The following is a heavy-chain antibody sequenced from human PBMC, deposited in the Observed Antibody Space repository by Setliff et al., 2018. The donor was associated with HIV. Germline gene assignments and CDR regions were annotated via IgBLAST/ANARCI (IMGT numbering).Heavy chain of an antibody. V-gene: IGHV5-51*01. CDR1: GYSFSSYW. J-gene: IGHJ5*01. CDR2: IYPGGTDT. CDR3: ARVFSAGWFDS. D-gene: IGHD6-13*01. Sequence: PGESLKISCKGSGYSFSSYWIAWVRQMPGKGLEWMGTIYPGGTDTRYSPSFQGQVTISADKSISTTYLQWSSLRASDTAMYYCARVFSAGWFDSWGQGTLVTVSS.